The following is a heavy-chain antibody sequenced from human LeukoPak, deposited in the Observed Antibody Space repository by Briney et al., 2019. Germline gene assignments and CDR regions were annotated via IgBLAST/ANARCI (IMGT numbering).Heavy chain of an antibody. CDR1: GGSFSGYY. CDR2: INHSGST. V-gene: IGHV4-34*01. D-gene: IGHD2-2*01. J-gene: IGHJ5*02. Sequence: SETLSLTCAVYGGSFSGYYWSWIRQPPGKGLEWIGEINHSGSTNYNPSLKSRVTISVDTSKNQFSLKLSSVTAADTAVYYCARDLVAAGTIDPWGQGTLVTVSS. CDR3: ARDLVAAGTIDP.